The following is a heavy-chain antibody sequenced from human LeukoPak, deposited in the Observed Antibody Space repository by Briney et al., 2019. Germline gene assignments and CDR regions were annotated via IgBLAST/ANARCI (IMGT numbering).Heavy chain of an antibody. D-gene: IGHD5-24*01. CDR1: GGSFSGYY. Sequence: SETLSLTCAVYGGSFSGYYWSWIRQPPGKGLEWIGEINHSGSTNYNPSLKSRVTISVDTSKNQFSLKLSSVTAADTAVYYCARGSVGMATISVRGFDPWGQGTLVTVSS. V-gene: IGHV4-34*01. J-gene: IGHJ5*02. CDR3: ARGSVGMATISVRGFDP. CDR2: INHSGST.